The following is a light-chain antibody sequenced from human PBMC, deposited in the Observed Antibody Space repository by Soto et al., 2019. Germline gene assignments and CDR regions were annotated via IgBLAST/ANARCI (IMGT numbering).Light chain of an antibody. CDR3: AAWDDSLNVYV. CDR1: SSNIGTST. Sequence: QSVLTQSPSTSGTPGQRVTISCSGSSSNIGTSTVIWYQQFPGTAPKLLIFANYQRPSAVPARFSGSKSGTSASLAISGLQSEDEADYYCAAWDDSLNVYVFGTGTKVTVL. V-gene: IGLV1-44*01. CDR2: ANY. J-gene: IGLJ1*01.